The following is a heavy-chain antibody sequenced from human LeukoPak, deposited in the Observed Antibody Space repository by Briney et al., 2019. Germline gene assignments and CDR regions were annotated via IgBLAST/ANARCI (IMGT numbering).Heavy chain of an antibody. CDR2: IYYSGST. CDR1: GGXISGYY. J-gene: IGHJ4*02. Sequence: PSETLSLTCTVSGGXISGYYWSWIRQPPGKGLECIGYIYYSGSTNYNPSLKSRVTISVDTSRNQFSLKLTSVTAADTAVYYCAKVRPYSSGSYYFDYWGQGTLVTVSS. D-gene: IGHD6-19*01. CDR3: AKVRPYSSGSYYFDY. V-gene: IGHV4-59*08.